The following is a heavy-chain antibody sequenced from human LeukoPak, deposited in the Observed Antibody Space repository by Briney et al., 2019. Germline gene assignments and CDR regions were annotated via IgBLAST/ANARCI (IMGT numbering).Heavy chain of an antibody. V-gene: IGHV3-30*18. J-gene: IGHJ4*02. Sequence: QTGGSLRLSCAASGFTFSSYGMHWVRQAPGKGLEWVAVISYDGSNKYYADSVKGRFTISRDNSKNTLYLQMNSLRAEDTAVYYCAKDTAGIAVAGLDYWGQGTLVTVSS. CDR1: GFTFSSYG. D-gene: IGHD6-19*01. CDR3: AKDTAGIAVAGLDY. CDR2: ISYDGSNK.